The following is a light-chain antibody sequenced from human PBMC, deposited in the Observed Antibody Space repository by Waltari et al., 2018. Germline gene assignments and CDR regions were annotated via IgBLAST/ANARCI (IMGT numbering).Light chain of an antibody. J-gene: IGKJ4*01. Sequence: EIVLTQSPATLSLSPGERATLPCRASQSVSNYLAWYQQKPGQAPRLLIYDAANRATGTPARFSGSGSGTDFTLTISSLEPEDFAVYYCQQRSNWPLTFGGGTKVEIK. CDR2: DAA. CDR1: QSVSNY. CDR3: QQRSNWPLT. V-gene: IGKV3-11*01.